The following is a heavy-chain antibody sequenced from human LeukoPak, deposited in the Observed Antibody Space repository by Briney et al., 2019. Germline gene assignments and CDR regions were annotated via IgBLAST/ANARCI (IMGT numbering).Heavy chain of an antibody. Sequence: GGSLRLSCAASGFTFSSYWMHWVRQAPGKGLVWVSRINSDGSSTSYADSVKSRFTISRDNAKNTLYLQMNSLRAEDTAVYYCAREGIAVGGITWFDPWGQGTLVTVSS. J-gene: IGHJ5*02. CDR1: GFTFSSYW. V-gene: IGHV3-74*01. D-gene: IGHD6-19*01. CDR2: INSDGSST. CDR3: AREGIAVGGITWFDP.